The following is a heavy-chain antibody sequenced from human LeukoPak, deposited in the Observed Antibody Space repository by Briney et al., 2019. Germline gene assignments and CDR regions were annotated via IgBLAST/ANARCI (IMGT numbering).Heavy chain of an antibody. CDR2: ISSTSTYI. Sequence: GGSLRLSCAASGLTFSDYSMNWVRQAPGRGLEWVSSISSTSTYIKYADSGKGRFTISRDNAKNSLYLQMNSLRAEDSAVYYCARVYCSGANCYSAFDYWGQGTLVTVSS. CDR3: ARVYCSGANCYSAFDY. CDR1: GLTFSDYS. V-gene: IGHV3-21*01. J-gene: IGHJ4*02. D-gene: IGHD2-15*01.